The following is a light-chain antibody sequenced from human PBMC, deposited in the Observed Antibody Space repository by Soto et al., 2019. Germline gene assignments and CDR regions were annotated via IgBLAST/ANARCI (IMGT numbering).Light chain of an antibody. J-gene: IGKJ5*01. CDR3: QQYGSSPIT. CDR2: GAS. V-gene: IGKV3-20*01. Sequence: EIVLTQSPSTLSLSPGERGTLSCMASHSVSSRLAWYQQNPGQAPRLLISGASSRATGIPDMFSGSGSATDFTLTISRLEPEDFALYYCQQYGSSPITFGQGTRLEIK. CDR1: HSVSSR.